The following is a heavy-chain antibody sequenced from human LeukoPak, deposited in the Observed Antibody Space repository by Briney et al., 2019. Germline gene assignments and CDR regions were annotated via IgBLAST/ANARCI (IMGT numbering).Heavy chain of an antibody. CDR2: IEEDGSQQ. D-gene: IGHD6-19*01. J-gene: IGHJ4*02. Sequence: GGSLRLSCAASGFSFSSYWMSWARQAPGKGLEWVANIEEDGSQQFYVDSVKGRFTISRDNAKKSLYLQMNSLRVEDTGVYYCASSPIAVALPSYWGQGTLVTVSS. V-gene: IGHV3-7*01. CDR3: ASSPIAVALPSY. CDR1: GFSFSSYW.